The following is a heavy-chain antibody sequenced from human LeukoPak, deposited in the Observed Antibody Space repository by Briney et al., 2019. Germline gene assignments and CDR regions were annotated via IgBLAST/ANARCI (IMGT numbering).Heavy chain of an antibody. V-gene: IGHV3-7*01. J-gene: IGHJ4*02. CDR2: IKQDGSEK. CDR3: ARDSSRYGSGSYFDY. D-gene: IGHD3-10*01. CDR1: GFTFSSYW. Sequence: GGSLRLSCAASGFTFSSYWMSWVRQAPGKGLEWVANIKQDGSEKYYVDSVKGRFTISRDNAKNSLYLQMNSLRAEDTAVYYCARDSSRYGSGSYFDYWGQGTLVTVSS.